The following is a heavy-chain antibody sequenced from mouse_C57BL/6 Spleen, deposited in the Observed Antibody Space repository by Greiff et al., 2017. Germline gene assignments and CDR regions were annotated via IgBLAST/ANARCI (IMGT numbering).Heavy chain of an antibody. CDR3: ARNYYYGSSGYYYAMDY. J-gene: IGHJ4*01. V-gene: IGHV1-39*01. D-gene: IGHD1-1*01. CDR1: GYSFTDYN. CDR2: INPNYGTT. Sequence: QLQESGPELVKPGASVKISCKASGYSFTDYNMNWVKQSNGKSLEWIGVINPNYGTTSYNQKFKGKATLTVDQSSSTAYMQLNSLTSEDSAVYYCARNYYYGSSGYYYAMDYWGQGTSVTVSS.